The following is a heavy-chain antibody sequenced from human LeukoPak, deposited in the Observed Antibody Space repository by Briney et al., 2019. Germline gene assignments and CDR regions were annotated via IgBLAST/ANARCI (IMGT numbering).Heavy chain of an antibody. Sequence: SETLSLTCTVSGGSISSYYWSWLRQPPGKGLEWIGYIYYSGSTNYNPSLKSRVTISVDTSKNQFSLKLSSVTAADTAVYYCARHPGGVVGASFYYGMDVWGQGTTVTVSS. D-gene: IGHD2-15*01. J-gene: IGHJ6*02. CDR1: GGSISSYY. V-gene: IGHV4-59*08. CDR2: IYYSGST. CDR3: ARHPGGVVGASFYYGMDV.